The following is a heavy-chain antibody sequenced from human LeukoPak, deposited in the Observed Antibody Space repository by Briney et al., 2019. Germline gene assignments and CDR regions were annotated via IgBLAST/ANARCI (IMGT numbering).Heavy chain of an antibody. Sequence: GGSLRLSCAASGFTFSSYWMSWVRQAPGKGLEWVSSISSSSSYIYYADSVKGRFTISRDNAKNSLYLQMNSLRAEDTAVYYCARSPTTVTPYWFDPWGQGALVTVSS. CDR2: ISSSSSYI. V-gene: IGHV3-21*01. CDR3: ARSPTTVTPYWFDP. J-gene: IGHJ5*02. D-gene: IGHD4-17*01. CDR1: GFTFSSYW.